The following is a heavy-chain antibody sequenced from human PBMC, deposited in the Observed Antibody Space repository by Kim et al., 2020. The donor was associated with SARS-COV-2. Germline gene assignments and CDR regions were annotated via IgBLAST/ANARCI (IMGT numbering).Heavy chain of an antibody. CDR3: ARVSSGSSSWYWFDA. CDR2: IISSGSYI. V-gene: IGHV3-11*05. D-gene: IGHD6-13*01. J-gene: IGHJ5*02. Sequence: GGSLRLSCAASGFTFSDYYMTWIRQAPGKGLEWLAYIISSGSYIGYAASGKGRFSSSRDNAKKSLYLQMNSLRAEDTAVYYCARVSSGSSSWYWFDAWGQGTLVTVSS. CDR1: GFTFSDYY.